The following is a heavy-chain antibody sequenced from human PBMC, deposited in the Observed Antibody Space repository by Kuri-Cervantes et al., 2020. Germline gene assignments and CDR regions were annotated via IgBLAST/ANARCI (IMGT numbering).Heavy chain of an antibody. CDR1: GFTSGDHG. CDR3: AQNWGTFVY. J-gene: IGHJ4*02. CDR2: IRFDDAIS. V-gene: IGHV3-30*02. Sequence: GGSLTLSCAASGFTSGDHGMHWDRQAFGRGRVWVAFIRFDDAISYYEEPVKGRLTVSRDNSQHAVRLEMNRLRPEDTATYYCAQNWGTFVYWGQGTLVTVSS. D-gene: IGHD7-27*01.